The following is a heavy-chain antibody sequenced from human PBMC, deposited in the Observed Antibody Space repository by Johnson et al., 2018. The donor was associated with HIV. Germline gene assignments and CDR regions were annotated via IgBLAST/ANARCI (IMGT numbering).Heavy chain of an antibody. CDR2: IGTAGDT. CDR3: ARRTVTALFDI. Sequence: VQLVESGGGLVQPGGSLRLSCAASGFTFSSYDMHWVRQATGKGLEWVSAIGTAGDTYYPGSVKGRFTIPRENAKNSLNLQMNSLRDEDPAVYYCARRTVTALFDIWGHGTLVTVSS. J-gene: IGHJ3*02. V-gene: IGHV3-13*01. CDR1: GFTFSSYD. D-gene: IGHD4-17*01.